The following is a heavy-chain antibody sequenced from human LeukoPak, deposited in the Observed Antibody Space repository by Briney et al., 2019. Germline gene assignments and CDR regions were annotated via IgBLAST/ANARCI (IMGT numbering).Heavy chain of an antibody. V-gene: IGHV1-69*04. Sequence: AASVRVSFKASGGTFSSYAISWVRQAPGQGLEWMGRIIPILGIANYAQKFQGRVTITADKSTSTAYMELSSLRSEDTAVYYCARAVIAAAGTTFDYWGQGTLVTVSS. CDR2: IIPILGIA. J-gene: IGHJ4*02. CDR3: ARAVIAAAGTTFDY. D-gene: IGHD6-13*01. CDR1: GGTFSSYA.